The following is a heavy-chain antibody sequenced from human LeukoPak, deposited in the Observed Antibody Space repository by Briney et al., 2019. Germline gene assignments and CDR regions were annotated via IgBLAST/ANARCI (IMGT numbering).Heavy chain of an antibody. Sequence: SETLSLTCTVSGGSISSYYWSWIRQPPGKGLEWIGYIYYSGSTNYNPSLKSRVTISVDTSKNQFSLKLSSVTAADTAVYYCARDPHYDILTGYFDYWGQGTLVTVSS. J-gene: IGHJ4*02. CDR1: GGSISSYY. D-gene: IGHD3-9*01. CDR2: IYYSGST. V-gene: IGHV4-59*12. CDR3: ARDPHYDILTGYFDY.